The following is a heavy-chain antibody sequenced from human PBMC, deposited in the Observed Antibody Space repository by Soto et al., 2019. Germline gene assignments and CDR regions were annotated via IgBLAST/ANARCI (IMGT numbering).Heavy chain of an antibody. Sequence: VQLVESGGGLVQPGGSLRLSCAASGFTFSKYWMHWVRQAPGEGLVWVSRIKTDGSITNYADSVKGRFTISRDNAKNTLYLHMASLRAEDTAVYYCARDLTDYDPNTFAYWGQGTLVTVS. J-gene: IGHJ4*02. CDR3: ARDLTDYDPNTFAY. CDR1: GFTFSKYW. D-gene: IGHD4-17*01. V-gene: IGHV3-74*01. CDR2: IKTDGSIT.